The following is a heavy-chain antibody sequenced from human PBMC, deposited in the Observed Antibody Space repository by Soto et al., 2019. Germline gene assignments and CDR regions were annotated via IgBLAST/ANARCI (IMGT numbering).Heavy chain of an antibody. D-gene: IGHD3-9*01. CDR3: ASLFDWLQSYYYYYGMDV. CDR1: GGTFSSYA. J-gene: IGHJ6*02. V-gene: IGHV1-69*06. Sequence: ALVKVSCKASGGTFSSYAISWVRQAPGQGLEWMGGIIPIFGTANYAQKFQGRVTITADKSTSTAYMELSSLRSEDTAVYYCASLFDWLQSYYYYYGMDVWGQGTTVTVSS. CDR2: IIPIFGTA.